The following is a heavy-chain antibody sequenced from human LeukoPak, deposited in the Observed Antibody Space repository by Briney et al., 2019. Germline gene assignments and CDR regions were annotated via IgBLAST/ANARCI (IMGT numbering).Heavy chain of an antibody. CDR3: ARGGDYGDYVGY. Sequence: GGSLRLSCAASGFTFSSYWMTWVRQAQGKGLEWVSVIYSDGRTYYGDSVKGRFTISRDNSKNMLYLQMNSLRAEDTAVYYCARGGDYGDYVGYWGQGTLVTVSS. D-gene: IGHD4-17*01. J-gene: IGHJ4*02. V-gene: IGHV3-53*01. CDR1: GFTFSSYW. CDR2: IYSDGRT.